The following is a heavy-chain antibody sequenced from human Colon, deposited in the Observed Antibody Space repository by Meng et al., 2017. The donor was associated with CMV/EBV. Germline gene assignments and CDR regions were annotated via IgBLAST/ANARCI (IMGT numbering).Heavy chain of an antibody. Sequence: SVKVSCKASGGTFSTNAITWVRQAPGHGLEWMGGILPVLDVGHHAQKFQGRVTITADKSTNTAYMELRSLTSDDTAIYFCAKDAGGRYSDYWGQGTLVTVSS. CDR2: ILPVLDVG. CDR3: AKDAGGRYSDY. J-gene: IGHJ4*02. D-gene: IGHD4-11*01. V-gene: IGHV1-69*10. CDR1: GGTFSTNA.